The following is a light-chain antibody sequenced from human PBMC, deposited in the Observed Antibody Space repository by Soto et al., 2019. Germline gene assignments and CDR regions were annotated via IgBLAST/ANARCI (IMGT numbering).Light chain of an antibody. V-gene: IGLV1-51*01. CDR1: TSNIGNNY. Sequence: QSGLTQPPSVSAAPGQKVTISCSGSTSNIGNNYVSWYQHLPGAAPKLLIYDYNRRPSGMPDRFSGSRSGTLATLGITGLQTGDEADYYCATWDSSLRAYVFGAGTRLTVL. CDR2: DYN. CDR3: ATWDSSLRAYV. J-gene: IGLJ1*01.